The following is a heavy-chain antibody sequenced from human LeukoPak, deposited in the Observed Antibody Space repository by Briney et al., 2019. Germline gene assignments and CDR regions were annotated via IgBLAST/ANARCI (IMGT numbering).Heavy chain of an antibody. J-gene: IGHJ4*02. Sequence: ASLKVSCKASGNTFTNYHINCVRQTPGQGLEWMGWINPNTGDRGYAQKFQGRVSITSDTSISTAYMELGSPRSEDTAVYFCARTTSLTASGYDYWGQGTLVTVSS. CDR3: ARTTSLTASGYDY. CDR1: GNTFTNYH. V-gene: IGHV1-8*03. D-gene: IGHD4-17*01. CDR2: INPNTGDR.